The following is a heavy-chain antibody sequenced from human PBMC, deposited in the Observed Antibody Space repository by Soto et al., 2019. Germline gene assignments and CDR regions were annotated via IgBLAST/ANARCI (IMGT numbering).Heavy chain of an antibody. CDR2: IYYSGST. D-gene: IGHD1-26*01. CDR1: GGSISSSSYY. CDR3: AGTYSGSYYGGFDY. J-gene: IGHJ4*02. Sequence: SETLSLTCTVSGGSISSSSYYWGWIRQPPGKGLEWIGSIYYSGSTYYNPSLKSRVTISVDTSKNQFSLKLSSVTAADTAVYYCAGTYSGSYYGGFDYWGQGTLVTVS. V-gene: IGHV4-39*01.